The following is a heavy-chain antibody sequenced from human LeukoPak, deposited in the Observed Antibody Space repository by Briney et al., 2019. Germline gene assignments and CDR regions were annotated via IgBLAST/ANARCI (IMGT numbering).Heavy chain of an antibody. D-gene: IGHD3-9*01. CDR2: ISSSSSYI. V-gene: IGHV3-21*01. CDR1: GFTFSSYS. J-gene: IGHJ4*02. Sequence: GGSLRLSCAASGFTFSSYSMNWVRQAPGKGLEWVSSISSSSSYIYYADSVKGRFTISRDNAKNSLYLQMNSLRAEDMAVYYCARDRRRRGYLTGYYSLYFDYWGQGTLVTVSS. CDR3: ARDRRRRGYLTGYYSLYFDY.